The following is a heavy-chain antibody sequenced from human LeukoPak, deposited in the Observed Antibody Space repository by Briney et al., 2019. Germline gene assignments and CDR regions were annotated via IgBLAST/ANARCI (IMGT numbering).Heavy chain of an antibody. D-gene: IGHD5-12*01. V-gene: IGHV3-48*03. J-gene: IGHJ6*02. CDR3: ASQRRYNYYYYGMDV. CDR2: ISSSGSTI. CDR1: GFTYSIYE. Sequence: GGSLRLPCAASGFTYSIYERNWVRQAPGKGLEWVSYISSSGSTIYYADSVKGRFTISRDDAKNSLYLQMNSLRAEDTAVYYCASQRRYNYYYYGMDVWGQGTTVTVSS.